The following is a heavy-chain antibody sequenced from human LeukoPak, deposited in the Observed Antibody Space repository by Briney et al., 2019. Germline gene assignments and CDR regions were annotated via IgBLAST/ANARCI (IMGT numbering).Heavy chain of an antibody. Sequence: GGSLRLSCAASGFTFSSYSMTWVRQAPGKGLEGVSSISSSSSYIFYADSVKRRFTISRDNDKNSLYLKMNSLRAEDTAVYYCARDQVWFGEWPDAFDIWGQGTMVTVSS. V-gene: IGHV3-21*01. CDR3: ARDQVWFGEWPDAFDI. D-gene: IGHD3-10*01. CDR1: GFTFSSYS. J-gene: IGHJ3*02. CDR2: ISSSSSYI.